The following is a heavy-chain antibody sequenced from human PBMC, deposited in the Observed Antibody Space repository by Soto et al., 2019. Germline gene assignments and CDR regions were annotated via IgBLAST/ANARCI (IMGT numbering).Heavy chain of an antibody. Sequence: GESLKISCKGSGYSFTSYWISWVRQMPGKGLEWMGRIDPSDSYTNYSPYFQGHVTISADKSISTAYLQWSSLKASDTAMYYCARGYCTNGVCSYYYYGMDVWGQGTTVTVSS. CDR3: ARGYCTNGVCSYYYYGMDV. D-gene: IGHD2-8*01. CDR2: IDPSDSYT. CDR1: GYSFTSYW. J-gene: IGHJ6*02. V-gene: IGHV5-10-1*01.